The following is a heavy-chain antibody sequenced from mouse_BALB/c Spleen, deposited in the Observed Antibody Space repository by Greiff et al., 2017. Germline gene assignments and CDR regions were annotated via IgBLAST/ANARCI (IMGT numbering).Heavy chain of an antibody. CDR2: IDPANGNT. D-gene: IGHD1-1*02. CDR1: GFNIKDTY. CDR3: ARGNYGYYFDY. J-gene: IGHJ2*01. Sequence: EVQGVESGAELVKPGASVKLSCTASGFNIKDTYMHWVKQRPEQGLEWIGRIDPANGNTKYDPKFQGKATITADTSSNTAYLQLSSLTSEDTAVYYCARGNYGYYFDYWGQGTTLTVSS. V-gene: IGHV14-3*02.